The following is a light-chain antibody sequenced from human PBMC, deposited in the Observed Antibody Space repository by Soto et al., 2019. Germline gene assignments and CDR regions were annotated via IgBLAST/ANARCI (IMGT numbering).Light chain of an antibody. CDR2: KAS. CDR1: QTISSW. CDR3: QHYNSYSEA. Sequence: EIQITQCPSTLAGSFGYRVTVPCRASQTISSWLAWYQQKPGKAPKLLIYKASTLKSGVPSRFSGSGSGTEFTLTISSLQPDDFATYYCQHYNSYSEAFGQGTKVDI. J-gene: IGKJ1*01. V-gene: IGKV1-5*03.